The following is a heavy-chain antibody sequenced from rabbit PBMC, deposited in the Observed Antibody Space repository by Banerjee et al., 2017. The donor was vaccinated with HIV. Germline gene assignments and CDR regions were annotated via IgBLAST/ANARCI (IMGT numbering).Heavy chain of an antibody. J-gene: IGHJ6*01. CDR1: GFSFSGNYY. V-gene: IGHV1S45*01. CDR2: VGAGSGGST. CDR3: ARDAGYAYGDGMDL. Sequence: QQQLEESGGGLVKPEGSLTLTCTASGFSFSGNYYMCWVRQAPGKGLEWIVCVGAGSGGSTYYASWAKGRFTISKASSTTVTLQMTSLTAADTATYFCARDAGYAYGDGMDLWGQGTLVTVS. D-gene: IGHD6-1*01.